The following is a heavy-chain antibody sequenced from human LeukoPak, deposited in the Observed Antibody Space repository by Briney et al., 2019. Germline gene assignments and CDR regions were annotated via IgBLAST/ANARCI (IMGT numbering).Heavy chain of an antibody. Sequence: PSETLSLTCAVYGGSFSGYYWSWIRQPPGKGLEWIGYIYYTGNTNYNPSLKSRVTMTVDSSKSQSSLRLSSVTAADTAVCYCARRVVLSRADAFDIWGQGTMVTVSS. CDR2: IYYTGNT. V-gene: IGHV4-59*08. J-gene: IGHJ3*02. CDR1: GGSFSGYY. D-gene: IGHD2-15*01. CDR3: ARRVVLSRADAFDI.